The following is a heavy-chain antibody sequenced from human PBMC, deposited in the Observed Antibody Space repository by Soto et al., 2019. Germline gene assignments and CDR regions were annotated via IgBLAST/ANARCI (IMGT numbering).Heavy chain of an antibody. CDR3: AKDIYSGSVDAFDI. D-gene: IGHD1-26*01. V-gene: IGHV3-30*18. J-gene: IGHJ3*02. Sequence: QVQLVESGGGVVQPGRSLRLSCAASGFTFSSYGMHWVRQAPGKGLEWVAVISYDGSNKYYADSVKGRFTISRDNSKNTLYLQMNSLRAEDTAVYYCAKDIYSGSVDAFDIWGQGTMVTVSS. CDR2: ISYDGSNK. CDR1: GFTFSSYG.